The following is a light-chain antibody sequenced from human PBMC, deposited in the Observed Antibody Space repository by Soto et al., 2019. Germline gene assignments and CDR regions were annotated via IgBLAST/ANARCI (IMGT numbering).Light chain of an antibody. J-gene: IGKJ1*01. Sequence: EIVLAQSPATLSLSPGERATLSCRASQTLSSSYLAWYQQKPGQAPRLLISGASSRATGIPDRFSGSGSGTDFTLTISRLEPEDFALYYCQQYGSSPWTFGQGTKVDIK. CDR1: QTLSSSY. V-gene: IGKV3-20*01. CDR2: GAS. CDR3: QQYGSSPWT.